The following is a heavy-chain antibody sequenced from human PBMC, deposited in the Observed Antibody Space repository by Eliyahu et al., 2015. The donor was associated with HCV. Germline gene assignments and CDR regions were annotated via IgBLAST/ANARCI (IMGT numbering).Heavy chain of an antibody. J-gene: IGHJ4*02. Sequence: EVQLVESGGGLVKPGGSLXXXCAASGFTFSSYSMNWVRQAPGKGLEWVSSISSSSSYIYYADSVKGRFTISRDNAKNSLYLQMNSLRAEDTAVYYCARERESGDLSLGELSLGFDYWGQGTLVTVSS. V-gene: IGHV3-21*01. CDR1: GFTFSSYS. CDR3: ARERESGDLSLGELSLGFDY. D-gene: IGHD3-16*02. CDR2: ISSSSSYI.